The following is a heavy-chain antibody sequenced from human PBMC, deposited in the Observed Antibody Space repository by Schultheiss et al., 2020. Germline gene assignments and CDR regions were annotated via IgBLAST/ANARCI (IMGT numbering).Heavy chain of an antibody. J-gene: IGHJ6*02. CDR1: GHSISSGYH. Sequence: SQTLSLTCGVSGHSISSGYHWGWIRQHPGKGLEWIGHIYYSGSTYYNPSLKSRVTISVDTSKNQFSLKLSSVTAADTAVYYCARDRRGSYGMDVWGQGTTVTVSS. CDR3: ARDRRGSYGMDV. D-gene: IGHD3-10*01. V-gene: IGHV4-31*11. CDR2: IYYSGST.